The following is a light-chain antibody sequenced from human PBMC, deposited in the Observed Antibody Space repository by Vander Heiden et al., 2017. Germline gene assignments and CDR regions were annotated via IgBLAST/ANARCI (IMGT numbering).Light chain of an antibody. CDR1: QSVSSY. J-gene: IGKJ4*01. Sequence: EIVLTQSPATLSLSPGERATLSCRASQSVSSYVAWYQQKAGQAPRLLIYDASNRATGIPARFSGSGSGTDFTLTISSLEPEDFAVYYFQQRSKWPLTLGGGSKVEIK. CDR3: QQRSKWPLT. CDR2: DAS. V-gene: IGKV3-11*01.